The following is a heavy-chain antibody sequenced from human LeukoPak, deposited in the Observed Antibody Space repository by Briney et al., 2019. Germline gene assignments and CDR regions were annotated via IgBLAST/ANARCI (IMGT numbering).Heavy chain of an antibody. V-gene: IGHV1-2*02. CDR3: ASVGATTLGCFCMDG. Sequence: ASVTVSFKASGYTFIHYYMHWAGQAPGQGLEWMGWIDPYSGGTYYSQNFRDRVTMTRDTSISTVYMELTRLTSADAAVYLCASVGATTLGCFCMDGWGQGATGTVS. CDR2: IDPYSGGT. D-gene: IGHD1-26*01. J-gene: IGHJ6*02. CDR1: GYTFIHYY.